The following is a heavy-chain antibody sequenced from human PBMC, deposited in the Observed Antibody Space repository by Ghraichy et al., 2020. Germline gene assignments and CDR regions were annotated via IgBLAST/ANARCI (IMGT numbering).Heavy chain of an antibody. CDR1: GFTFSSYA. J-gene: IGHJ6*02. V-gene: IGHV3-23*01. D-gene: IGHD2-15*01. CDR2: ISGSGGST. CDR3: VKHVGDCSGGSCYSRYYYGMDV. Sequence: GGSLRLSCAASGFTFSSYAMSWVRQAPGKGLEWVSTISGSGGSTYYADSVKGRFTISRDNSKNTLYLQMNSLRAEDTAVYYCVKHVGDCSGGSCYSRYYYGMDVWGQGTTVTVSS.